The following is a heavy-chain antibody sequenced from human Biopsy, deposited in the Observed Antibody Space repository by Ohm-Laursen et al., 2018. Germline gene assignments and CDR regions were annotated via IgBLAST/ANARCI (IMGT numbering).Heavy chain of an antibody. CDR3: ARVEAGTYDALDI. Sequence: TLSLTCSVPGGSMTGYEWSWIRLAPGKGLEWIGYIYYSGGTKYNPSLASRATFSVDMSKSQFSLKLYSVTAADTAVYYCARVEAGTYDALDIWGQGTLVAVSA. CDR2: IYYSGGT. V-gene: IGHV4-59*01. CDR1: GGSMTGYE. D-gene: IGHD1-26*01. J-gene: IGHJ3*02.